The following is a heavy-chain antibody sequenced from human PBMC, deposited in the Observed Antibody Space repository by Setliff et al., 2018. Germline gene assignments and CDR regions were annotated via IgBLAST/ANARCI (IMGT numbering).Heavy chain of an antibody. CDR2: IGHTGSI. V-gene: IGHV4-38-2*02. Sequence: PSETLSLICTVSGYSISSGYIWGWIRQPPGRGLEWVGNIGHTGSINYNPSLKSRLTISRDTSKNQVSLKLNSVTATDTAVYYCARDLGHGGDSDYWGQGIQVTVSS. CDR1: GYSISSGYI. J-gene: IGHJ4*02. CDR3: ARDLGHGGDSDY. D-gene: IGHD2-21*02.